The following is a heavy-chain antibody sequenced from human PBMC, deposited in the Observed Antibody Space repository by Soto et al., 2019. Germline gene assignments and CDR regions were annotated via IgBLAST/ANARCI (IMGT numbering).Heavy chain of an antibody. D-gene: IGHD2-15*01. J-gene: IGHJ4*02. CDR3: ARGDCSGGSCYRGIDY. CDR1: GYTFTSYY. Sequence: QVQLVQSGAEVKKPGASVKVSCKASGYTFTSYYMHWVRQAPGQGLEWMGIINPSGGSTSYAQKFQGRVTMNRDTSTSTVYMELSSLRSEDTAVYYCARGDCSGGSCYRGIDYWGQGTLVTVSS. V-gene: IGHV1-46*03. CDR2: INPSGGST.